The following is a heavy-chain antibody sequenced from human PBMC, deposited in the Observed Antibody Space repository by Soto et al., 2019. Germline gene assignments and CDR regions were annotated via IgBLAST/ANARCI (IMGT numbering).Heavy chain of an antibody. Sequence: QVQLVQSGAEVKKPGSSVKVSCKASGGTFSSYTISWVRQAPGQGLEWMGRIIPILGIANYAQKFQGRVTITADKSTSTAYMELSSLRSEDTAVYYCARDHVVGAIWSDPWGQGTLVTVSS. CDR1: GGTFSSYT. D-gene: IGHD1-26*01. V-gene: IGHV1-69*08. CDR3: ARDHVVGAIWSDP. J-gene: IGHJ5*02. CDR2: IIPILGIA.